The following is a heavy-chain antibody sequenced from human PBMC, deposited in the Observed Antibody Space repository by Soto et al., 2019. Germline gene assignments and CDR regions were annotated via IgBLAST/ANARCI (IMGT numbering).Heavy chain of an antibody. D-gene: IGHD2-2*01. CDR2: IYYSGST. Sequence: SETLSLTCTVSGGSISSGGYYWSWIRQHPGKGLEWIGYIYYSGSTYYNPSLKSRVTISVDTSKNQFSLKLSSVTAADTAVYYCASGILGYCSSTSCFDYYYYGMDVWGQGTTVTVSS. CDR1: GGSISSGGYY. V-gene: IGHV4-31*03. J-gene: IGHJ6*02. CDR3: ASGILGYCSSTSCFDYYYYGMDV.